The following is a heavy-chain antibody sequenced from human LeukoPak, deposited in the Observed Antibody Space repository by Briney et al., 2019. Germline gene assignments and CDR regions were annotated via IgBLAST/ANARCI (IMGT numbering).Heavy chain of an antibody. CDR2: INPGGRST. Sequence: GASVKVSCKASGYTFTNYYIHWVRQAPGQGLEWMGIINPGGRSTSYAQKFQGRVTMTRDTSTSTVYMELSSLRSEDTAVYHCAREIGPIQLHLWGSAFDYWGQGTLVTVSS. D-gene: IGHD5-24*01. CDR3: AREIGPIQLHLWGSAFDY. CDR1: GYTFTNYY. V-gene: IGHV1-46*01. J-gene: IGHJ4*02.